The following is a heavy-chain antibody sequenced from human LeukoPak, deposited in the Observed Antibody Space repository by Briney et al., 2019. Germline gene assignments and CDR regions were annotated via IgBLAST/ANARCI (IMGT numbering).Heavy chain of an antibody. Sequence: ASVKVSCKASGYTFTSYGISWVRQAPGQGLEWMGWISAYNGNTNYAQKLQGRVTMTTDTSTSTAYMELRSLRSDDTAVYYCARQGYCSSTSCSTLYYYGMDVWGQGTTVTVSS. J-gene: IGHJ6*02. CDR3: ARQGYCSSTSCSTLYYYGMDV. D-gene: IGHD2-2*02. CDR1: GYTFTSYG. V-gene: IGHV1-18*01. CDR2: ISAYNGNT.